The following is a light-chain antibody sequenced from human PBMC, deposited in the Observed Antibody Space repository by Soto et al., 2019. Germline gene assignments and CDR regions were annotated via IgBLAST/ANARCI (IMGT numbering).Light chain of an antibody. CDR1: QGMSSA. CDR3: EQFDSYPLT. J-gene: IGKJ1*01. V-gene: IGKV1-13*02. Sequence: AIQLTQSPSSLSASVGDRVTITCRACQGMSSAVAWYQQRPGKAPNLLIYDASSLESGVPSRLSGSASGTDFSLTINSLQPEDFATYYCEQFDSYPLTFGEVTNVEIK. CDR2: DAS.